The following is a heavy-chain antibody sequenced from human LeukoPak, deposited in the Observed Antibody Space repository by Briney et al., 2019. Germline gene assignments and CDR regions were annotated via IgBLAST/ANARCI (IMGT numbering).Heavy chain of an antibody. D-gene: IGHD6-19*01. V-gene: IGHV3-9*01. CDR2: ISWNNSSI. CDR1: GFTFDAYA. J-gene: IGHJ6*02. CDR3: AKLMAGTRVGMDV. Sequence: PGRSLRLSCAASGFTFDAYAMHWVRQAPGQGLEWVSGISWNNSSIGYADSVKGRFTISRDNAKNSLYLQMNSLRASDTAFYYCAKLMAGTRVGMDVWGQGTTVTVSS.